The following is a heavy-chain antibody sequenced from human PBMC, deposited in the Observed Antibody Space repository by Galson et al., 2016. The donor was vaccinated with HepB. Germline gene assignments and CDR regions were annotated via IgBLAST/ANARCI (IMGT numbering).Heavy chain of an antibody. Sequence: SLRLSCAASGFTFSTYSMNWVRQAPGKGLEWVSYISSRSSTDYYVDSLRGRFTISRDNAKNSLYLQMNSLRDEDTAVFYCARDGGRGYTYGYFDYWGRGAPFTVSS. D-gene: IGHD5-18*01. CDR1: GFTFSTYS. J-gene: IGHJ4*02. CDR2: ISSRSSTD. V-gene: IGHV3-48*02. CDR3: ARDGGRGYTYGYFDY.